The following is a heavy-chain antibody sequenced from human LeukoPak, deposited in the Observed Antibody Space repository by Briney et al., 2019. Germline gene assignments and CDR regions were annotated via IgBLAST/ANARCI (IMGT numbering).Heavy chain of an antibody. J-gene: IGHJ3*02. V-gene: IGHV1-18*01. D-gene: IGHD3-16*02. CDR1: VYEFSSYG. Sequence: ASLNVSFKPSVYEFSSYGISWVRQAPGQRLEWMGWISAYNGKTKYAEKFQGRLTMTTETSTSTAYMELRSLTSADTAVYYCAKDSPRDDYVRGSYRYSRRGLDIWGQGTLVTASS. CDR2: ISAYNGKT. CDR3: AKDSPRDDYVRGSYRYSRRGLDI.